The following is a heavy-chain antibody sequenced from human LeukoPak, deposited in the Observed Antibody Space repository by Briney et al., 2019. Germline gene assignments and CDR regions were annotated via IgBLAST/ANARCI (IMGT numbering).Heavy chain of an antibody. D-gene: IGHD6-19*01. J-gene: IGHJ5*02. CDR1: GGSISSGSYY. CDR2: IYTSGST. V-gene: IGHV4-61*02. CDR3: ARGYSSGWYGGTSNNWFDP. Sequence: SQTLSLTCTVSGGSISSGSYYWSWIRQPAGKGREWIGRIYTSGSTNYNPSLKSRVTISVDTSKNQFSLKLSSVTAADTAVYYCARGYSSGWYGGTSNNWFDPWGQGTLVTVSS.